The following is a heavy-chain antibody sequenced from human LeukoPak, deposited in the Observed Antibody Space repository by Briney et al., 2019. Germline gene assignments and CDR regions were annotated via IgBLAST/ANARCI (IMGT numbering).Heavy chain of an antibody. V-gene: IGHV3-21*01. CDR3: ARVKHYYDSSPHFDY. Sequence: GGSLRLSCAASGFTFSSYSMNWVRQAPGKGLERVSSISSSISSIYYADSVKGRFTISRDNAKNSLSLQMNSLRAEDTAVYYCARVKHYYDSSPHFDYWGQGTLVTVSS. CDR1: GFTFSSYS. D-gene: IGHD3-22*01. CDR2: ISSSISSI. J-gene: IGHJ4*02.